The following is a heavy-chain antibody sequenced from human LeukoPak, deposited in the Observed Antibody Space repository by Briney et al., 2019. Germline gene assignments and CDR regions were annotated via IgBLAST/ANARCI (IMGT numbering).Heavy chain of an antibody. CDR1: GGTFSSYA. V-gene: IGHV1-69*05. D-gene: IGHD3-22*01. J-gene: IGHJ4*02. CDR3: APWYDSSEGAPT. CDR2: IIPIFGTA. Sequence: SVKVSCKASGGTFSSYAISWVRQAPGQGLEWMGGIIPIFGTANYAQKFQGRVTITTDESTSTAYMELSSLRSEDTAVYYCAPWYDSSEGAPTRGQGTLVTVSS.